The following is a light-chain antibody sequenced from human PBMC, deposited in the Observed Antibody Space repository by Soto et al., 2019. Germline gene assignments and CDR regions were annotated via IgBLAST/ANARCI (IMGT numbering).Light chain of an antibody. CDR2: GAS. CDR3: EPQGTTQT. J-gene: IGKJ1*01. V-gene: IGKV3-20*01. Sequence: TSSPGTXSSSPGKTVTVACRASLRVGSSPSAWYQQKPGHXPXXLIYGASSRATASPDRFTGSGSATDFTPTSRRLENEDPAVYYCEPQGTTQTFGQGTQVDI. CDR1: LRVGSSP.